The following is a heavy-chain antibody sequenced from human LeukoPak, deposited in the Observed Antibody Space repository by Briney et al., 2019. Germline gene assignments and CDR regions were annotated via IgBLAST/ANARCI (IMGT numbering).Heavy chain of an antibody. V-gene: IGHV3-7*05. CDR3: ARGGREGTGDF. D-gene: IGHD1-14*01. CDR1: GFTFSNTW. J-gene: IGHJ4*02. Sequence: PGGSLRLSCAASGFTFSNTWMTCGRQAPGKGLERLANIKQDRSDKYYVDSVKGRFIISRDNAKNSVYLQMNSLRVEDAAVYYCARGGREGTGDFWGQGTLVTVSS. CDR2: IKQDRSDK.